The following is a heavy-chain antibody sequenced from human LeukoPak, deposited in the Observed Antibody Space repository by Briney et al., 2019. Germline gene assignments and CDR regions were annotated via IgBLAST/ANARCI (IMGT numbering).Heavy chain of an antibody. Sequence: GGSLRLSCAASGFTFSSYAMSWVRQAPGKGLEWVSAISGSGGSTYYADSVKGRFTISRDNSKNTLYLQMNSLRAEDTAVYYCATSGGAAAGYHPDYYYYYGMDVWGQGTTVTVPS. CDR1: GFTFSSYA. J-gene: IGHJ6*02. D-gene: IGHD6-13*01. V-gene: IGHV3-23*01. CDR3: ATSGGAAAGYHPDYYYYYGMDV. CDR2: ISGSGGST.